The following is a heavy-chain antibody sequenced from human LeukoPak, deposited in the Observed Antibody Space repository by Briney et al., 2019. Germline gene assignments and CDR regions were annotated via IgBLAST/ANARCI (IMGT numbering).Heavy chain of an antibody. D-gene: IGHD1-26*01. CDR2: IYSGGST. CDR3: ARDWIVGATRWFDP. V-gene: IGHV3-66*02. CDR1: GFTVSSNY. Sequence: PGGSLRLACAASGFTVSSNYMSWVRQAPGKGLEWVSVIYSGGSTYYADSVKGRFTISRDNSKNTLYLQMNSLRVEDTAVYYCARDWIVGATRWFDPWGQGTLVTVSS. J-gene: IGHJ5*02.